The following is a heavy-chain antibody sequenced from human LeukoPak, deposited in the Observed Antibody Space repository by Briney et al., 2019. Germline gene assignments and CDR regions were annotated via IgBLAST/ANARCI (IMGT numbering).Heavy chain of an antibody. Sequence: GGSLRLSCAASGSTFSSYAMSWVRQAPGKGLEWVSFINIDNSTYYADSVKGRFTISRDNLKNMVYFQMNSLRAEGTAVYYCARDPWGPGAFDIWGQGTMVTVSS. D-gene: IGHD3-16*01. J-gene: IGHJ3*02. CDR3: ARDPWGPGAFDI. CDR1: GSTFSSYA. CDR2: INIDNST. V-gene: IGHV3-23*03.